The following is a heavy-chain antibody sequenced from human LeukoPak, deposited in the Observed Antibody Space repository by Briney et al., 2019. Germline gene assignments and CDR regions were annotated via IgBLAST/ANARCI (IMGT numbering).Heavy chain of an antibody. CDR3: ARDIHLDTAMAHRDAFDI. V-gene: IGHV3-21*01. CDR1: GFTFNTYT. CDR2: ISSSSSYI. Sequence: GGSLRLSCAASGFTFNTYTMNWVRQAPGKGLEWVSSISSSSSYIYYADSVKGRFTISRDNAKNSLYLQMNSLRAEDTAVYYCARDIHLDTAMAHRDAFDIWGQGTMVTVSS. J-gene: IGHJ3*02. D-gene: IGHD5-18*01.